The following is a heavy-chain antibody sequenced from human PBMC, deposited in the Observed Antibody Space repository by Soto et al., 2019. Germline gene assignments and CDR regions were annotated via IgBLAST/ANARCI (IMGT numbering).Heavy chain of an antibody. J-gene: IGHJ3*02. Sequence: ASVKVSCKASGYTFTSYDINWVRQATGQGLEWMGWMNPNIDNTGYAQKFQGRVTMTRNTSINTAFMELSSLRSADTAVYYCARGRQQLVNHDAFDIWGQGTVVTVSS. CDR3: ARGRQQLVNHDAFDI. CDR1: GYTFTSYD. D-gene: IGHD6-13*01. V-gene: IGHV1-8*01. CDR2: MNPNIDNT.